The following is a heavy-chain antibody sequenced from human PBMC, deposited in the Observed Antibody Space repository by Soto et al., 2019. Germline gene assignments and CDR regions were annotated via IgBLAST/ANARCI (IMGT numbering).Heavy chain of an antibody. CDR3: ARDQGRAAAGTRYYYGMDV. CDR2: INPNSGGT. CDR1: GYTFTGYY. J-gene: IGHJ6*04. Sequence: ASVKVSCKASGYTFTGYYMHWVRQAPGQGLEWMGWINPNSGGTNYAQKFQGWVTMTRDASISTAYMELSRLRSDDTAVYYCARDQGRAAAGTRYYYGMDVWGKGTTVTVSS. V-gene: IGHV1-2*04. D-gene: IGHD6-13*01.